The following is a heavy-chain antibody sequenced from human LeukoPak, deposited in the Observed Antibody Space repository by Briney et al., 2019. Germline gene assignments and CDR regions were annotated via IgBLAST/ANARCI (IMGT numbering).Heavy chain of an antibody. V-gene: IGHV1-18*01. Sequence: ASVKVSCKASGYTFTNYGIFWVRQAPGQGLEWMGWISAYSGNTNYAQKLQGRVTMTTETSTSTAYMELESLRSDDTAVYYCARVPSQKYSSGWFGAFDIWGQGTMVTVSS. D-gene: IGHD6-19*01. J-gene: IGHJ3*02. CDR1: GYTFTNYG. CDR2: ISAYSGNT. CDR3: ARVPSQKYSSGWFGAFDI.